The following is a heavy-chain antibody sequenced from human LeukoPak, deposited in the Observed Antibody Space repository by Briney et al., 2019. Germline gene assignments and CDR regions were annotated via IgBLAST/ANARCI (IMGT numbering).Heavy chain of an antibody. CDR1: GFTFSSYS. D-gene: IGHD3-3*01. V-gene: IGHV3-48*01. Sequence: GGSLRLSCAASGFTFSSYSMNWVRQAPGKGLEWVSYISSSSSTIYYADSVKGRFTISRDNAKNSLYLQINSLRAEDTAVYYCAIEGHGGNYYDFWSGYSSDAFDIWGQGTMVTVSS. CDR2: ISSSSSTI. CDR3: AIEGHGGNYYDFWSGYSSDAFDI. J-gene: IGHJ3*02.